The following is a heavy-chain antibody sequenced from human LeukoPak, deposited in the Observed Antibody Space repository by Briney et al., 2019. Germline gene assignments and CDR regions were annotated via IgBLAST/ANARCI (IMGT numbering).Heavy chain of an antibody. D-gene: IGHD6-13*01. CDR3: ARGGTDSSSWYYFDY. V-gene: IGHV4-39*01. J-gene: IGHJ4*02. CDR1: GGSISSSSYY. CDR2: IYYSGST. Sequence: PSEALSLTCTVSGGSISSSSYYWGWIRQPPGKGLEWIGSIYYSGSTYYNPSLKSRVTISVDTSKNQFSLKLGSVTAADTAVYYCARGGTDSSSWYYFDYWGQGTLVTVSS.